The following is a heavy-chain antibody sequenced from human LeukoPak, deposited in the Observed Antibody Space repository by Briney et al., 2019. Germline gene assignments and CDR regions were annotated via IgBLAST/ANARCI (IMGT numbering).Heavy chain of an antibody. CDR3: ATGVATITSIDY. CDR1: GGTFSSYA. D-gene: IGHD5-12*01. CDR2: IIPIFGTA. J-gene: IGHJ4*02. Sequence: ASVKVSCKAPGGTFSSYAISWVRQAPGQGLEWMGGIIPIFGTANYAQKFQGRVTITADKSTSTAYMELSSLRSEDTAVYYCATGVATITSIDYWGQGTLVTVSS. V-gene: IGHV1-69*06.